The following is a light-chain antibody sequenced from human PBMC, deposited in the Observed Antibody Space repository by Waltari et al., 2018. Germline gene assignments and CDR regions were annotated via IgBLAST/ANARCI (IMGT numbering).Light chain of an antibody. CDR1: QSISSSY. V-gene: IGKV3-20*01. CDR3: QQYDSSAGIT. CDR2: GTS. J-gene: IGKJ5*01. Sequence: EIVLTQSPGTLSLSPGERATLSCRASQSISSSYLAWYQQKPGQAPRLLIYGTSSRSTGIPDRFSGRGSGTDFTLSISRLEPEDFAVYYCQQYDSSAGITFGQGTRLEIK.